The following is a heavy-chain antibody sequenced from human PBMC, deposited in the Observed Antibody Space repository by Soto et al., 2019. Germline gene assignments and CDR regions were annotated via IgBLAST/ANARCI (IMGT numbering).Heavy chain of an antibody. Sequence: PGESLKISCKGSGYSFTSYWISWVRQMPGKGLEWMGRIDPSDSYTNYSPSFQGHVTISADKSISTAYLQWSSLKASDNAMYYFARHFIVVVPAASRRSGYYYYYCMDVWGQVTTV. CDR1: GYSFTSYW. V-gene: IGHV5-10-1*01. D-gene: IGHD2-2*01. CDR3: ARHFIVVVPAASRRSGYYYYYCMDV. J-gene: IGHJ6*01. CDR2: IDPSDSYT.